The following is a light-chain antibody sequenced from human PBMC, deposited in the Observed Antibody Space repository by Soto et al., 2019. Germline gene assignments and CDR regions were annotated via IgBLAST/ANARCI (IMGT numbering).Light chain of an antibody. CDR2: GAS. Sequence: EIVMTQSPGTLSVSTGQGATLSCRASHSVDSNLAWYQQKPGQAPRLLIYGASTRPTGIPDRFSGSGSGTEFTLTIRSLQSEDFAVYYCQQYDKWPITFGGGTKVESK. CDR3: QQYDKWPIT. J-gene: IGKJ4*01. V-gene: IGKV3D-15*01. CDR1: HSVDSN.